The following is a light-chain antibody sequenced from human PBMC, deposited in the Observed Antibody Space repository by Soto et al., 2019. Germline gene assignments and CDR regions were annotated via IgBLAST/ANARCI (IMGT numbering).Light chain of an antibody. V-gene: IGLV2-14*01. CDR2: AVS. CDR3: SSYTSSTTYV. CDR1: SSDVGGYKY. Sequence: QSVLTQPASVSGSPGQSITISCTGTSSDVGGYKYVSWYQHHPGKGPKLLLYAVSNRPSGVSNRFSGSKSGNTASLTISGLQAEDEADYYCSSYTSSTTYVFGSGTKLTVL. J-gene: IGLJ1*01.